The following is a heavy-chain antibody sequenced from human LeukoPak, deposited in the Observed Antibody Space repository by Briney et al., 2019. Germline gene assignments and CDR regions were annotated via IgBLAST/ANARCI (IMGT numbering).Heavy chain of an antibody. V-gene: IGHV1-69*01. J-gene: IGHJ4*02. CDR1: GGTFSSYA. CDR3: ARGVGVGYYDFWSGYPIGY. CDR2: IIPIFGTA. D-gene: IGHD3-3*01. Sequence: SVKVSCKASGGTFSSYAISWVRQAPGQGLEWMGGIIPIFGTANYAQKFQGRVTITADESTSTAYMELSSLRSEDTAVYYCARGVGVGYYDFWSGYPIGYWGQGTLVTVSS.